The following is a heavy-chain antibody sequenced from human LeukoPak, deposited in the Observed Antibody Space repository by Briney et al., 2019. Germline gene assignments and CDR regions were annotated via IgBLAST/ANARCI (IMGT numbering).Heavy chain of an antibody. CDR3: ARLKYNGFWSGYSTFDY. D-gene: IGHD3-3*01. CDR2: ISNSGSTK. J-gene: IGHJ4*02. CDR1: GFTFSSYE. Sequence: GGSLRLSCAASGFTFSSYEMNWVRQAPGKGLEWVSYISNSGSTKYYADSVKGRFTISRDNAKNSLYLQMNSLRAEDTAVYYCARLKYNGFWSGYSTFDYWGQGTLVTVSS. V-gene: IGHV3-48*03.